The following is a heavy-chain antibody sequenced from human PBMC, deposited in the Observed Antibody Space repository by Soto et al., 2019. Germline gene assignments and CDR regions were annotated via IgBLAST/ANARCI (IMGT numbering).Heavy chain of an antibody. CDR1: GFTFSSYA. V-gene: IGHV3-23*01. CDR3: AKDGGSYFDWFDP. CDR2: ISGSGGST. D-gene: IGHD1-26*01. J-gene: IGHJ5*02. Sequence: EVQLLESGGGLVQPGGSLRLSCAASGFTFSSYAMSWVRQAPGKGLEWVSAISGSGGSTYYEDSVKGRFTLSRDNSKNTLYLQMNSLRAEDTDVYYCAKDGGSYFDWFDPWGQGTLVTVSS.